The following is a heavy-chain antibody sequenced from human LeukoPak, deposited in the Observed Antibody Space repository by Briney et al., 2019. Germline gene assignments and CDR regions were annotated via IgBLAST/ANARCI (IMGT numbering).Heavy chain of an antibody. CDR3: ARGSGFDYYYYYMDV. CDR1: GGSISSGGYY. J-gene: IGHJ6*03. D-gene: IGHD3-3*01. CDR2: IYHSGST. Sequence: SETLSLTCTVSGGSISSGGYYWSWIRQPPGKGLEWIGYIYHSGSTYYNPSLKSRVTISVDRSKNQFSLKLSSVTAADTAVYYCARGSGFDYYYYYMDVWGKGTTVTVSS. V-gene: IGHV4-30-2*01.